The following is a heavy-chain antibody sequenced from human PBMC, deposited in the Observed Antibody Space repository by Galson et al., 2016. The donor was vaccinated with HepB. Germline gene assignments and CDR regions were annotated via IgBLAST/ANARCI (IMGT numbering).Heavy chain of an antibody. CDR3: ARGRGLWFGEGAPYYGMGG. CDR2: IIPILGTA. CDR1: GYTFSSYG. V-gene: IGHV1-69*13. J-gene: IGHJ6*02. Sequence: SVKVSCKASGYTFSSYGITWVRQGPGQGLELMGGIIPILGTANYAQKFQGRVTITADESTRTAYMELSSLRSEDTAVYYCARGRGLWFGEGAPYYGMGGWGQGTTSTVSS. D-gene: IGHD3-10*01.